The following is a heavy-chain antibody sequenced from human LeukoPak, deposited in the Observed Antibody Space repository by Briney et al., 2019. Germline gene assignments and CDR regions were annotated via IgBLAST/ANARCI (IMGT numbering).Heavy chain of an antibody. CDR3: AKEGAYPIITYDS. D-gene: IGHD3-10*01. J-gene: IGHJ5*01. V-gene: IGHV3-7*01. Sequence: PGGSLRLSCAASGFTFSSYWMTWVRQAPGKGLEWVANIKQDGNEKHYEDSVKGRFSISRGNAKNSLYLQMDSLRAEDTAVYYCAKEGAYPIITYDSWGQGALVTVSS. CDR2: IKQDGNEK. CDR1: GFTFSSYW.